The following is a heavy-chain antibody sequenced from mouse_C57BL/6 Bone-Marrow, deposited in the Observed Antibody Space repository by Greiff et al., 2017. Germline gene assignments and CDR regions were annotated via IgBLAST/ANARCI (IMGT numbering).Heavy chain of an antibody. J-gene: IGHJ2*01. CDR3: ARWGVGDYFDY. Sequence: VQRVESGPELVKPGASVKISCKASGYAFSSSWMNWVKQRPGKGLEWIGRIYPGDGDTNYNGKFKGKATLTADKSSSTAYMQLSSLTSEDSAVYFCARWGVGDYFDYWGQGTTLTVSS. CDR2: IYPGDGDT. D-gene: IGHD1-3*01. CDR1: GYAFSSSW. V-gene: IGHV1-82*01.